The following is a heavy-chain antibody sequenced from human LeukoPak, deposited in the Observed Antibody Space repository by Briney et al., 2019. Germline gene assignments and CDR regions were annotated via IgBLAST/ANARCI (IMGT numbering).Heavy chain of an antibody. V-gene: IGHV3-7*01. CDR1: GFAFSSYW. Sequence: GGSLRLSCAASGFAFSSYWMSWVRQAPGKGLEWVANIKQDGSEKYYVDSVKGRFTISRDNAKNSLYLQMNSLRAEDTAVYYCARGPYYYDSSGYVRFFDYWGQGTLVTVSS. CDR2: IKQDGSEK. D-gene: IGHD3-22*01. J-gene: IGHJ4*02. CDR3: ARGPYYYDSSGYVRFFDY.